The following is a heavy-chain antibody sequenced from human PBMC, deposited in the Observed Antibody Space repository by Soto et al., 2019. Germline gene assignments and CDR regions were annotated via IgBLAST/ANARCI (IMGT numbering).Heavy chain of an antibody. D-gene: IGHD1-26*01. CDR3: ARDFGEVGSTAAFDI. V-gene: IGHV3-74*01. Sequence: PGGSLRLCCAASGFSFSSFWMHWARQAPGKGLVWVAHIHNDGSRTSYAGSVKGRFTISRDNAKNTLYLQMNSLRAEDTAMYYCARDFGEVGSTAAFDIWGQGTMVTVSS. J-gene: IGHJ3*02. CDR2: IHNDGSRT. CDR1: GFSFSSFW.